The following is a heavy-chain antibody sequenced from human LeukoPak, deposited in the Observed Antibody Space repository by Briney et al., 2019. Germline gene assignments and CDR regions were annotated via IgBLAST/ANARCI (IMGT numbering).Heavy chain of an antibody. CDR1: GFTFSSYG. CDR2: ISYDGSNK. CDR3: ARDREQQDYYYDSSGYWFDY. J-gene: IGHJ4*02. V-gene: IGHV3-30*03. Sequence: GRSLRLSCAASGFTFSSYGMHWVRQAPGKGLEWVAVISYDGSNKYYADSVKGRFTISRDNSKNTLYLQMNSLRAEDTAVYYCARDREQQDYYYDSSGYWFDYWGRGTLVTVSS. D-gene: IGHD3-22*01.